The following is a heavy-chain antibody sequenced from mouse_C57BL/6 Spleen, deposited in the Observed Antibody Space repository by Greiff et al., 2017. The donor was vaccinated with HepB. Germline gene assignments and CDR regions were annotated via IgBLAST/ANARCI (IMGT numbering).Heavy chain of an antibody. D-gene: IGHD1-1*01. CDR1: GYTFTSYG. CDR3: ARGRFTTVREELYYAMDY. CDR2: IYPRSGNT. Sequence: QVQLQQPGAELARPGASVKLSCKASGYTFTSYGISWVKQRTGQGLEWIGEIYPRSGNTYYNEKFKGKATLTADKSSSTAYMELRSLTSADSAVYFLARGRFTTVREELYYAMDYWGQGTSVTVSS. J-gene: IGHJ4*01. V-gene: IGHV1-81*01.